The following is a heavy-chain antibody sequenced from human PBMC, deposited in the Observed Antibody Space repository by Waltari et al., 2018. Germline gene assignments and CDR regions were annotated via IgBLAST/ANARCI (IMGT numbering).Heavy chain of an antibody. J-gene: IGHJ4*02. Sequence: EVQLLESGGGLVEPGGSLRLACAASGFTFRSYAMSGVREAPGKGLGWVSVIYSCGSTYYADSVKGRFTISRDNSKNSLYLQMNSLRAEDTAVYYCARAGIVVVPAAMQGFDYWGQGTLVTVSS. D-gene: IGHD2-2*01. CDR2: IYSCGST. V-gene: IGHV3-23*03. CDR1: GFTFRSYA. CDR3: ARAGIVVVPAAMQGFDY.